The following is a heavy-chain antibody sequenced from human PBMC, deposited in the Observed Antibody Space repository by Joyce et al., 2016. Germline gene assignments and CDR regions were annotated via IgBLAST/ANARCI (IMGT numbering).Heavy chain of an antibody. CDR3: TRETIEWLFEK. CDR2: IAYDGSNV. Sequence: QVQLVESGGGVVPPGRSLRLSCVASGFSFRSYGMHWVRQAPGKGVEWMALIAYDGSNVYYADSVKGRFTISRDNSKNTLYLQINSLRAEDTAVYYCTRETIEWLFEKWGQGTLVTVSS. D-gene: IGHD5-12*01. J-gene: IGHJ4*02. V-gene: IGHV3-33*01. CDR1: GFSFRSYG.